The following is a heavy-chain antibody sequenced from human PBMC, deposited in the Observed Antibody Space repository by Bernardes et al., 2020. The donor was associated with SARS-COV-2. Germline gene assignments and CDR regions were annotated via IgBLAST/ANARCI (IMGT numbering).Heavy chain of an antibody. D-gene: IGHD6-13*01. CDR1: GYSFTRYW. V-gene: IGHV5-51*01. CDR2: IYPGDSYT. CDR3: ARGPIAAAGLFDY. J-gene: IGHJ4*02. Sequence: GGSLKISCKGSGYSFTRYWISWVRQIPGKGLEWLGIIYPGDSYTRYTPSFQGQVTISADKSISTAYLQLSSLKASDTAMYYCARGPIAAAGLFDYWGQGTLGTVSS.